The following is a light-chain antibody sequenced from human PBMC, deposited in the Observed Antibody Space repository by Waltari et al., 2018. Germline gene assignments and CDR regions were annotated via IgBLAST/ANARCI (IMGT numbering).Light chain of an antibody. V-gene: IGKV2-28*01. CDR2: LGI. CDR1: QSLLHSNGYNY. CDR3: RQVRQPPWT. J-gene: IGKJ1*01. Sequence: DIVMTQSPLSLPVTPGEPASISCRSSQSLLHSNGYNYLDWYLQKPGQSPQLLIYLGINRAPGSPTSFRGVDSGTDNQLKTSGLKAEDVGFYTGRQVRQPPWTSGKGTKGEIK.